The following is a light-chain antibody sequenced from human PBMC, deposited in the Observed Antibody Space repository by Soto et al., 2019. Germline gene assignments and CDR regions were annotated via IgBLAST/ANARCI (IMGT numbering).Light chain of an antibody. V-gene: IGLV1-47*01. CDR1: SSNIGSNY. CDR2: RNN. CDR3: AAWDDSLNVL. Sequence: QSVLTQPPSASGTPGQRVTISCSGSSSNIGSNYVYWYQQLPGTAPKLLIYRNNQRPLGVSDRFSGSKCGTSASLAISGLRSEDEADYYCAAWDDSLNVLFGGGTKLTVL. J-gene: IGLJ2*01.